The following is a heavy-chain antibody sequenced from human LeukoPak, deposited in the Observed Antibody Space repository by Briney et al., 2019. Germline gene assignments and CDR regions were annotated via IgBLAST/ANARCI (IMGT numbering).Heavy chain of an antibody. CDR2: IYYSEST. D-gene: IGHD3-3*01. J-gene: IGHJ3*02. CDR1: GGSISSYY. V-gene: IGHV4-59*01. CDR3: ARDPGWGVVSGFDI. Sequence: SETLSLTCTVSGGSISSYYWSWIRQPPGKGLEWIGYIYYSESTNYNPSLKSRVTISVDTSKNQFSLKLSSVTAADTAVYYCARDPGWGVVSGFDIWGQGTMVTVSS.